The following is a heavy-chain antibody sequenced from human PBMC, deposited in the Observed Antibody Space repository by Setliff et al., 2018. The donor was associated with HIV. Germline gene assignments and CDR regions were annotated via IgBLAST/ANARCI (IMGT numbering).Heavy chain of an antibody. CDR1: GNTFNNKY. CDR2: INPTSGWT. J-gene: IGHJ4*02. V-gene: IGHV1-46*02. D-gene: IGHD3-16*01. CDR3: AGDPGGFCTY. Sequence: VSCKASGNTFNNKYMYWVRQARGQGLEWMGIINPTSGWTSYAQKFQGRVTMTSDMSTNTVYMELTSLTSEDTAVYYCAGDPGGFCTYWGQGTLVTSPQ.